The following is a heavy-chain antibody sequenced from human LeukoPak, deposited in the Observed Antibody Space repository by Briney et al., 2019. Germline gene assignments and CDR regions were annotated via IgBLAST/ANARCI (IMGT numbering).Heavy chain of an antibody. CDR3: SITMIVEASSPVLGYFDL. J-gene: IGHJ2*01. CDR1: GFTFSSYA. Sequence: PGGSLRLSCAASGFTFSSYAMGWVRQAPGKGLEWVSSISGSGGSTYYADSVKGRFTISRDNSKNTLYLQMNSLRAEDTAVYYPSITMIVEASSPVLGYFDLWGRGTLVTVSS. D-gene: IGHD3-22*01. CDR2: ISGSGGST. V-gene: IGHV3-23*01.